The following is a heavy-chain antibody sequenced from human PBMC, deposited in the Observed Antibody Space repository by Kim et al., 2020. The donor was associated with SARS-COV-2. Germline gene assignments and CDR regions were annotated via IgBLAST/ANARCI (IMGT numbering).Heavy chain of an antibody. V-gene: IGHV3-43*01. CDR3: AKDITHVHYYYYGMDV. J-gene: IGHJ6*02. D-gene: IGHD1-1*01. Sequence: VKGRFTISRDNSKNSLYLQMNSLRTEDTALYYCAKDITHVHYYYYGMDVWGQGTTVTVSS.